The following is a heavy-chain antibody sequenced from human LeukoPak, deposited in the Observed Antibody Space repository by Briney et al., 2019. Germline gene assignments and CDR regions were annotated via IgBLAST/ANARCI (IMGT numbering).Heavy chain of an antibody. V-gene: IGHV4-34*01. CDR1: GGSFSGYY. D-gene: IGHD5-18*01. CDR3: ARDSSYGYYYYGMDV. CDR2: INHSGST. J-gene: IGHJ6*04. Sequence: SETLSLTCAVYGGSFSGYYWSWIRQPPGKGLEWIGEINHSGSTNYNPSLKSRVTISVDTSKNQFSLKLSSVTAADTAVYHCARDSSYGYYYYGMDVWGKGTTVTVSS.